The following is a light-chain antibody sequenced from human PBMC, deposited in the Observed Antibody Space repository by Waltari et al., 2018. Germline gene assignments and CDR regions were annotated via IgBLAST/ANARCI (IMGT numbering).Light chain of an antibody. CDR2: HVS. CDR3: QQSKTFPPT. CDR1: EDMGTW. J-gene: IGKJ4*02. Sequence: DIQMTQPPSSVSASGEDRVTTTCRASEDMGTWVSWHQHKLGEAPRLLIYHVSSLQSGVPSRFSGSGSGTDFTLTISSLQPEDFATYSCQQSKTFPPTFGRGTTVE. V-gene: IGKV1-12*01.